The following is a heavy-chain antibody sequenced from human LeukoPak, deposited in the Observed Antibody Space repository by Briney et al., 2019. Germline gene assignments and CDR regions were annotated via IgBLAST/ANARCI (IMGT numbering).Heavy chain of an antibody. CDR2: VISDGSSA. CDR3: AREVVVTASNWFDP. CDR1: GFTFSSYW. Sequence: GGSLRLSCVASGFTFSSYWMHWVRQAPGKGLVWVSRVISDGSSATYADSVKGRFTISRDNAKNTMYLQMNSLRAEDTAVYYCAREVVVTASNWFDPWGQGTLVTVSS. D-gene: IGHD2-21*02. V-gene: IGHV3-74*01. J-gene: IGHJ5*02.